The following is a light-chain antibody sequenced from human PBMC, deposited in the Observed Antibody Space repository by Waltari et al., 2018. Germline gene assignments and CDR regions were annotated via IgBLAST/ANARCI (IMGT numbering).Light chain of an antibody. CDR3: AAWDDSLSGPRV. Sequence: QSVLTQPPSASGTPGQRVTISCSGSSSTIGSSNVYWYQQSPGSSPKLLIYRNNQRPSGVPDRFAGSKSGTSASLAIRGLRSEDEADYYCAAWDDSLSGPRVFGTGTKVTVL. CDR2: RNN. CDR1: SSTIGSSN. J-gene: IGLJ1*01. V-gene: IGLV1-47*01.